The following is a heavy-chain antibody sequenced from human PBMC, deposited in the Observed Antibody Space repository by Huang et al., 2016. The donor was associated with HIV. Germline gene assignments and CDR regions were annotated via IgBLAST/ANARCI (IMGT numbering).Heavy chain of an antibody. J-gene: IGHJ4*02. CDR2: INPNSGGT. Sequence: QVQLVQSGSEVKRPGASVRVSCKASAYTFSTFYIRWVRQAPGQGLEWIGVINPNSGGTLHGQNFEGRGTLTTDTSINTAYMEMSRLTSDDTAVYYCAREYDSGGATGGYWGQGTLVTVPS. CDR3: AREYDSGGATGGY. D-gene: IGHD2-15*01. CDR1: AYTFSTFY. V-gene: IGHV1-2*02.